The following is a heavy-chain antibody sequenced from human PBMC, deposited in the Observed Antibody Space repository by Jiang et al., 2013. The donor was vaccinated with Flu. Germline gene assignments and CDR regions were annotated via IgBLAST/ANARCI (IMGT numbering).Heavy chain of an antibody. J-gene: IGHJ2*01. D-gene: IGHD6-19*01. CDR1: GDSASSNSAA. CDR3: ARDPRASVAGATYWNFDL. Sequence: HPQTLSLTCAISGDSASSNSAAWNWIRQSPSRGLEWLGRTYYRSKWYNDYAVSVKSRIVINPDTSKNQFSLQLTSVTPEDTAVYYCARDPRASVAGATYWNFDLWGRGTLVTVSS. V-gene: IGHV6-1*01. CDR2: TYYRSKWYN.